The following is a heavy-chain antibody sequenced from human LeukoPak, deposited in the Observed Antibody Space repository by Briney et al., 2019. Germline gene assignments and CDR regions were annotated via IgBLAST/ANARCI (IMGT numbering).Heavy chain of an antibody. J-gene: IGHJ5*02. V-gene: IGHV4-59*08. CDR3: ARHLGNWFDL. CDR1: GGSISTYY. CDR2: IYYSGST. Sequence: SETLSLTCTVSGGSISTYYWSWIRQPPGKGLEWIGYIYYSGSTKYNPSLKSRFTISVDTSKNQFSLNLSSVTAADTAVYYCARHLGNWFDLWGQGALVIVSS.